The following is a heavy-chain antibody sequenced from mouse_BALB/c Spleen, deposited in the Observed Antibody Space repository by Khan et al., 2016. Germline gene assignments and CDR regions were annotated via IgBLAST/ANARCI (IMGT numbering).Heavy chain of an antibody. V-gene: IGHV1-54*01. Sequence: VRLQQSGAELVRPGTSVKVSCKASGYAFTNYLIEWIKQRPGQGLEWIGVINPGSGGTNYNEKFKGKATLTADKSSSTAYMQLSSLTSDDSAVYFCARKGFYGNYVYYFDYWGQGTTLTVSS. D-gene: IGHD2-1*01. CDR3: ARKGFYGNYVYYFDY. J-gene: IGHJ2*01. CDR2: INPGSGGT. CDR1: GYAFTNYL.